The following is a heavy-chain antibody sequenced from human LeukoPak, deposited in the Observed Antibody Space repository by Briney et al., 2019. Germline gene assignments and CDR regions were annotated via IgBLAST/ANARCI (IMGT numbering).Heavy chain of an antibody. J-gene: IGHJ4*02. CDR1: RGSFSGYY. D-gene: IGHD3-22*01. CDR2: IHHSGST. CDR3: SREGDSSVYYYY. V-gene: IGHV4-34*01. Sequence: SETLSLTCAVYRGSFSGYYWSWIRQPPGKGLEWIGEIHHSGSTNYNPSLKSRVTISVDTSKNQFSLKLSSVTAADTAVYYCSREGDSSVYYYYWGQGTLVTVSS.